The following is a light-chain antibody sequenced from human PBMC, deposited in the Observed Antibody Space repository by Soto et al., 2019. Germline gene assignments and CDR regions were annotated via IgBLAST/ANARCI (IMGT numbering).Light chain of an antibody. J-gene: IGLJ1*01. CDR2: DVT. Sequence: QSALAQSPSASGSPGQSVTISCTGTSSDIGGYNSVSWYQQHPGKAPKVMIYDVTKRPSEVPDRFSGSKSGNTASLTISGLQAEDEADYYCCSYAGSYAFPYVFGTGTKVTV. CDR3: CSYAGSYAFPYV. CDR1: SSDIGGYNS. V-gene: IGLV2-11*01.